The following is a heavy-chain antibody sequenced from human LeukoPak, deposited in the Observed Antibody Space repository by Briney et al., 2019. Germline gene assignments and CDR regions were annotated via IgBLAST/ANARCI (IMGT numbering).Heavy chain of an antibody. CDR3: ARDGEYYGSGSYFVY. CDR2: ISTSSSYI. V-gene: IGHV3-21*01. Sequence: GGTLRLSCAASGFTFSSYNMDWVRQAPGKGLEWVSSISTSSSYIYYTDSVKGRFTISRDNAKNSLYLQMNSLRAEDTAVYYCARDGEYYGSGSYFVYWGQGTLVTVSS. CDR1: GFTFSSYN. D-gene: IGHD3-10*01. J-gene: IGHJ4*02.